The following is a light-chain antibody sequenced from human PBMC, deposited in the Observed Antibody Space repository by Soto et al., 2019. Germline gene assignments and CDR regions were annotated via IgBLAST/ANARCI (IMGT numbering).Light chain of an antibody. CDR1: QSVSNNY. J-gene: IGKJ1*01. V-gene: IGKV3-20*01. Sequence: EIVLTQSPGTLSLSPGERATISFRASQSVSNNYVAWYQQKPGQAPRLLIYGASNRATGSPDRFSGSGSGTDFTLTISRLEPEDFAVYYCQQYGGSPRTFGQGTKVDIK. CDR3: QQYGGSPRT. CDR2: GAS.